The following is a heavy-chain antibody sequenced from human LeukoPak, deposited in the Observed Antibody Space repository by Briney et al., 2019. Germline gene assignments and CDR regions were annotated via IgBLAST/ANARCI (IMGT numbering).Heavy chain of an antibody. CDR2: INPNSGGT. D-gene: IGHD4-11*01. CDR3: ARAVSTVPPDY. J-gene: IGHJ4*02. Sequence: ASVKVSCKASGYTFTGYYMHWVRQAPGQGLEWMGWINPNSGGTNYAQKFQGRVTMTRDTSTSTVYMELSSLRSEDTAVYYCARAVSTVPPDYWGQGTLVTVSS. CDR1: GYTFTGYY. V-gene: IGHV1-2*02.